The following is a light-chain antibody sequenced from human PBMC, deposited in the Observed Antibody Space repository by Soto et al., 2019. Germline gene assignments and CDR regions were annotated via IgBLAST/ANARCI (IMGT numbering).Light chain of an antibody. CDR2: GAS. J-gene: IGKJ1*01. CDR3: QQYGSSPLT. Sequence: EIALTQAPGTLSLSPGERATLSCSASQSVSSSYLAWYQQKPGQTPRLLIYGASSRATGIPDRFSGSGSGTDFTLTISRLEPEDFAVYYCQQYGSSPLTFGQGTKVDIK. V-gene: IGKV3-20*01. CDR1: QSVSSSY.